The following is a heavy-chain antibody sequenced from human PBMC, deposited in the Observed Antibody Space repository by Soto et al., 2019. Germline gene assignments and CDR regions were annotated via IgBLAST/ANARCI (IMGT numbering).Heavy chain of an antibody. V-gene: IGHV3-53*01. CDR3: AAPSDY. CDR2: IFGGGST. J-gene: IGHJ4*02. Sequence: EVQLVESGGGLIQPGGSLRLSCVASGFTVSSNYMSWVRQAQGKGLEWVSGIFGGGSTYYADSVKGRFTISRDNSKNTLYLQMNNLRAEDTAVYYCAAPSDYWGQGTLVTVSS. CDR1: GFTVSSNY.